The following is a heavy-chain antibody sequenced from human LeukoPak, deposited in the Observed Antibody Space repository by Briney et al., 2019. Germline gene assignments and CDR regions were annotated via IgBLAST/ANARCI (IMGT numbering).Heavy chain of an antibody. J-gene: IGHJ4*02. CDR3: AKGLTFGFDY. CDR2: IRYDGSSK. D-gene: IGHD3-16*01. Sequence: GGSLRLSCAASGFTFSTSGMHWVSQAPGKGLEWVAFIRYDGSSKYFADSVKGRFTISRDNSKDTLYLQMNSLRAEDTAVYYCAKGLTFGFDYWGQGTLVTVSS. CDR1: GFTFSTSG. V-gene: IGHV3-30*02.